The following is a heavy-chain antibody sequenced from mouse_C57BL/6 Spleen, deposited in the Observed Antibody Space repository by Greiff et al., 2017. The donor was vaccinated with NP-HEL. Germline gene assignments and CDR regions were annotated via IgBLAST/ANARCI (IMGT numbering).Heavy chain of an antibody. CDR2: IDPSDSYT. CDR1: GYTFTSYW. CDR3: ARGYYGSSYVGDY. D-gene: IGHD1-1*01. J-gene: IGHJ2*01. Sequence: QVQLQQPGAELVMPGASVKLSCKASGYTFTSYWMHWVKQRPGQGLEWIGEIDPSDSYTNYNQKFKGKSTLTVDKSSSTAYMQLSSLTSEDSAVYYCARGYYGSSYVGDYWGQGTTLTVSS. V-gene: IGHV1-69*01.